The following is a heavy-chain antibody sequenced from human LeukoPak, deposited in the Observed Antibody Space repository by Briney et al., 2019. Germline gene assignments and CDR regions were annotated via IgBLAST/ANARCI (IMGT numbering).Heavy chain of an antibody. D-gene: IGHD6-13*01. Sequence: ASAKVSCKASGYTFTGYYMHWVRQAPGQGLEWMGWINPNSGGTNYAQKFQGRVTMTRDTSISTAYMELSRLRSDDTAVYYCARDIAAAGNPAFDYWGQGTLVTVSS. J-gene: IGHJ4*02. V-gene: IGHV1-2*02. CDR3: ARDIAAAGNPAFDY. CDR1: GYTFTGYY. CDR2: INPNSGGT.